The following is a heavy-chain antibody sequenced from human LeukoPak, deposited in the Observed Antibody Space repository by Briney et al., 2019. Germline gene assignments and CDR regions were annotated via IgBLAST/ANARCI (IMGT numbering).Heavy chain of an antibody. V-gene: IGHV4-34*01. CDR3: AREQWLVPKGALDI. Sequence: SETLSLTCAVYGGSFSGYYWSWIRQPPGKGLEWIGEINHSGSTNYNPSLKSRVTISVDTSKNQFSLKLSSVTAADTAVYYCAREQWLVPKGALDIWGQGTMVTVSS. J-gene: IGHJ3*02. CDR2: INHSGST. CDR1: GGSFSGYY. D-gene: IGHD6-19*01.